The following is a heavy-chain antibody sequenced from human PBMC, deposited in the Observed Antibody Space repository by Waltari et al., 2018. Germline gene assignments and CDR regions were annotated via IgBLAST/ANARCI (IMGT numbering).Heavy chain of an antibody. J-gene: IGHJ3*02. V-gene: IGHV4-30-2*01. D-gene: IGHD5-12*01. CDR2: IYHSGST. CDR3: ARVTGRGGYNSTSRAFDI. Sequence: QLQLQESGSGLVKPSQTLSLTCAVSGGSISSGGSSWSWIRQPPGTGLEWIGYIYHSGSTYYNPSLKSRVTISVDRSKNQFSLKLSSVTAADTAVYYCARVTGRGGYNSTSRAFDIWGQGTMVTVSS. CDR1: GGSISSGGSS.